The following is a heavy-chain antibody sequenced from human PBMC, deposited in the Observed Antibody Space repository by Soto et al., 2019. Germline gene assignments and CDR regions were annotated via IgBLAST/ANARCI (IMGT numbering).Heavy chain of an antibody. J-gene: IGHJ4*02. V-gene: IGHV3-30-3*01. Sequence: GGSMRLSCAASGITFSSYAMHWVRQAPGKGLEWVAVISYDGSYKYYADSVKGRFTISRDNSKNTLYLQMNSLRAEDTAVYYCARRDEPYDFWSGYPIGFDYWGQGTLVTVSS. CDR1: GITFSSYA. CDR3: ARRDEPYDFWSGYPIGFDY. D-gene: IGHD3-3*01. CDR2: ISYDGSYK.